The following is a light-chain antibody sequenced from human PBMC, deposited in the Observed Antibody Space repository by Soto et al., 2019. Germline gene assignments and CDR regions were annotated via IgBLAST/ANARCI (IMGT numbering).Light chain of an antibody. CDR1: QNVSDS. Sequence: VMTQSPATLSASPGDSVALSCKSSQNVSDSLAWYQQKPGQAPRILIYDLSARASDVPVRFSGGGTGAECTLTISNLQTEDFAVYICQQYYKRPPCTYGQGTKVDI. V-gene: IGKV3D-15*01. CDR2: DLS. J-gene: IGKJ1*01. CDR3: QQYYKRPPCT.